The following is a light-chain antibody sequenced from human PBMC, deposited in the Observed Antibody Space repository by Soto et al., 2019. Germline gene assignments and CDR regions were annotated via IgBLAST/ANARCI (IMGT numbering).Light chain of an antibody. J-gene: IGKJ1*01. CDR3: QQIYSTPRT. CDR2: AAS. CDR1: QSISSY. Sequence: DIQMTQSPSSLSASVGDRVTITCRASQSISSYLNGYQQKPGKAPKILIYAASSLQSGVPSRFSGSGSGTDFTLTISSLQPEDFATYYCQQIYSTPRTFGQGTKVEIK. V-gene: IGKV1-39*01.